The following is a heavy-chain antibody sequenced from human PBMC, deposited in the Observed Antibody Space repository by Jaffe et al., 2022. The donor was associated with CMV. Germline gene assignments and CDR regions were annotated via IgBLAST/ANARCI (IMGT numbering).Heavy chain of an antibody. D-gene: IGHD5-12*01. Sequence: EVQLVESGGGLVKPGGSLRLSCAASGFTFSTYSMNWVRQAPGKGLEWVSSISSSSSYMFYAGSVRGRFTISRDNAKNSLYLQMNRLRVEDTAVYYCAREKADGYNSGDLDYWGQGSLVTVSS. CDR1: GFTFSTYS. V-gene: IGHV3-21*06. J-gene: IGHJ4*02. CDR3: AREKADGYNSGDLDY. CDR2: ISSSSSYM.